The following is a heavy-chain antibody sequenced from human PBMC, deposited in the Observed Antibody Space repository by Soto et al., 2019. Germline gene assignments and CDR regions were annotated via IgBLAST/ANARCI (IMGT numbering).Heavy chain of an antibody. Sequence: GASVKVSCKASGYTFTCYGISWVRQAPGQGLEWMGWISAYNGNTNYAQKLQGRVTMTTDTSTSTAYMELRSLRSDDTAVYYCARVRLGYCTNGVCPDAFDIWGQGTMVTVSS. CDR1: GYTFTCYG. J-gene: IGHJ3*02. CDR3: ARVRLGYCTNGVCPDAFDI. CDR2: ISAYNGNT. D-gene: IGHD2-8*01. V-gene: IGHV1-18*01.